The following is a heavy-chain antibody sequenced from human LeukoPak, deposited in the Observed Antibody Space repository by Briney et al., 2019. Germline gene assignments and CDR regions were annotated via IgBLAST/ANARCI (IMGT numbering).Heavy chain of an antibody. V-gene: IGHV4-31*03. CDR2: IYYSGST. CDR3: ARGFVVPAAPNRGDYFDY. Sequence: SQTLSLTCTVSGGSISSGGYYWSWVRQHPGKGLEWIGYIYYSGSTYYNPSLKSRVTISVDTSKNQFSLKLSSVTAADTAVYYCARGFVVPAAPNRGDYFDYWGQGTLVTVSS. D-gene: IGHD2-2*01. CDR1: GGSISSGGYY. J-gene: IGHJ4*02.